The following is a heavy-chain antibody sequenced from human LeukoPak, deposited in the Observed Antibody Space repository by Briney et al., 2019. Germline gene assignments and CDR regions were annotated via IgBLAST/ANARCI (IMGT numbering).Heavy chain of an antibody. CDR2: INPNSGGT. CDR3: ASPLGYSGYDYDFDY. D-gene: IGHD5-12*01. V-gene: IGHV1-2*02. Sequence: GASVKVSCKASGYTFTGYYMHWVRQAPGQGLEWMGWINPNSGGTNYAQEFQGRVTMTRDTSISTAYMELSRLRSDDTAVYYCASPLGYSGYDYDFDYWGQGTLVTVSS. CDR1: GYTFTGYY. J-gene: IGHJ4*02.